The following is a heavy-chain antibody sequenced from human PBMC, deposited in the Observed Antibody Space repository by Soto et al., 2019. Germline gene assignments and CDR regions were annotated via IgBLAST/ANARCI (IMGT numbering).Heavy chain of an antibody. Sequence: GGSLRLSCAASGFTFSSYWMSWVRQAPGKGLEWVANIKQDGSEKYYVDSVKGRFTISRDNAKNSLYLQMNSLRAEDTAVYYCARGDQRFLEWLSPFHYYYYMDVWGKGTTVTVSS. CDR3: ARGDQRFLEWLSPFHYYYYMDV. CDR1: GFTFSSYW. J-gene: IGHJ6*03. CDR2: IKQDGSEK. D-gene: IGHD3-3*01. V-gene: IGHV3-7*05.